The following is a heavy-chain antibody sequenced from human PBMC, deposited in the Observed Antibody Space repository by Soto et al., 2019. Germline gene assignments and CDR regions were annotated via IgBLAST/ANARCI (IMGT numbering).Heavy chain of an antibody. CDR1: GYSISSGFY. V-gene: IGHV4-38-2*01. J-gene: IGHJ6*02. CDR3: ARAFYGDYAPYYYGMDV. CDR2: VYHSGST. Sequence: KTSETLSLTCGVSGYSISSGFYWGWIRQAPGKGLGWIGNVYHSGSTYYNPYNPSLKSRVTISVDTSKNQFSLRLRSVTAADTAVYYCARAFYGDYAPYYYGMDVWGQGTTVTVSS. D-gene: IGHD4-17*01.